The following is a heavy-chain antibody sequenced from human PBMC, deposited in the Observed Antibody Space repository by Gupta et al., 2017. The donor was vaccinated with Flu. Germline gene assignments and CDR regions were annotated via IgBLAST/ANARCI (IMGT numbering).Heavy chain of an antibody. V-gene: IGHV3-30*18. CDR3: AKDRSRDIVVVVAATDY. D-gene: IGHD2-15*01. Sequence: QVQLVESGGGVVQPGRSLRLSCAASGFTFSSYGMHWVRQAPGKGLEWVAVISYDGSNKYYADSVKGRFTISRDNSKNTLYLQMNSLRAEDTAVYYCAKDRSRDIVVVVAATDYWGQGTLVTVSS. CDR1: GFTFSSYG. CDR2: ISYDGSNK. J-gene: IGHJ4*02.